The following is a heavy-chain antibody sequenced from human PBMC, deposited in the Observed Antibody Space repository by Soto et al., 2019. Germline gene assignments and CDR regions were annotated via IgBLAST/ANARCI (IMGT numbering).Heavy chain of an antibody. V-gene: IGHV1-18*04. J-gene: IGHJ6*02. CDR3: ARDVGSYSPLGVDV. Sequence: GASVKVSCKASGYTFTSYGISWVRQAPGQGLEWMGWISAYNGNTNYAQKLQGRVTMTTDTSTSTAYMELRSLRSDDTAVYYCARDVGSYSPLGVDVWGQGTTVTVSS. D-gene: IGHD1-26*01. CDR1: GYTFTSYG. CDR2: ISAYNGNT.